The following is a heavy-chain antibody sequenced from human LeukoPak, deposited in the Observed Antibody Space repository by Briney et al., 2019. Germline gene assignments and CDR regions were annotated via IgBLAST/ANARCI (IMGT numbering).Heavy chain of an antibody. V-gene: IGHV1-2*06. D-gene: IGHD6-13*01. CDR3: ARVLRAAADYYYHYGMDV. J-gene: IGHJ6*02. CDR2: INPNSGGT. CDR1: GYTFTGYY. Sequence: ASVKVSCKASGYTFTGYYMHWVRQAPGQGLEWMGRINPNSGGTNYAQKFQGRVTMTRDTSISTAYMELSRLRSDDTAVYYCARVLRAAADYYYHYGMDVWGQGTTVTASS.